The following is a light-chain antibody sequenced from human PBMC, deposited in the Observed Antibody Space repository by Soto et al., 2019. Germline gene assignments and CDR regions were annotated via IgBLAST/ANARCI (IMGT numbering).Light chain of an antibody. CDR1: SSNIGTNA. CDR2: NNN. J-gene: IGLJ1*01. Sequence: QSVLTQPPSASGTPGQRVTISCSGGSSNIGTNAVNWYQQLPGTAPKLLIYNNNQRPSAVPDRFSGSKSGTSASLAIRGLQSEDEADYYCAAWDDSLNGYVFGTGTKLTVL. V-gene: IGLV1-44*01. CDR3: AAWDDSLNGYV.